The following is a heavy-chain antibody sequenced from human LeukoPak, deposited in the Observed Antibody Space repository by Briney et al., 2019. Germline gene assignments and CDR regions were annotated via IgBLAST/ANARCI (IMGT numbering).Heavy chain of an antibody. CDR2: IGNDGYNK. Sequence: PGGSLRLSCAASGFTFRTFPMHWVRQAPGQGLQWVAVIGNDGYNKYYSDSVRGRFTISRDNSRNTLSLQMDSLTTEDTAVYYCARGAGTTVYYIDVWGKGTTVTVSS. J-gene: IGHJ6*03. CDR1: GFTFRTFP. V-gene: IGHV3-30*01. D-gene: IGHD1-7*01. CDR3: ARGAGTTVYYIDV.